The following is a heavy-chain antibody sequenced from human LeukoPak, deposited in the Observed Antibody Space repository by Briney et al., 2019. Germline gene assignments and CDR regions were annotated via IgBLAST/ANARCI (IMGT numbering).Heavy chain of an antibody. Sequence: PSETLSLTCTVSGGSISSSSYYWGWIRQPPGKGLEWIGSIYYSGSTYYNPSLKSRVTISVDTSKNQFSLKLSSVTAADTAVYYCARALRRYCSSTSCPYSVRFDPWGQGTLVTVSS. D-gene: IGHD2-2*01. V-gene: IGHV4-39*01. CDR3: ARALRRYCSSTSCPYSVRFDP. CDR1: GGSISSSSYY. J-gene: IGHJ5*02. CDR2: IYYSGST.